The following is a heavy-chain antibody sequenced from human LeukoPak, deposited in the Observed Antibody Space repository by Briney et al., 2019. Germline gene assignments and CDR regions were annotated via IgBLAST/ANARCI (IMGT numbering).Heavy chain of an antibody. J-gene: IGHJ4*02. CDR2: INPNSGDT. CDR1: GYNFTVYY. D-gene: IGHD2-15*01. V-gene: IGHV1-2*02. Sequence: ASVKVSCKAFGYNFTVYYMHWVRQAPGQGLEWMGWINPNSGDTHYAQKFQGRVTMTRDTSINTAYMELSRLRSDDTAVYYCARDQAFVYCSGGTCYDDYWGQGSLVTVSS. CDR3: ARDQAFVYCSGGTCYDDY.